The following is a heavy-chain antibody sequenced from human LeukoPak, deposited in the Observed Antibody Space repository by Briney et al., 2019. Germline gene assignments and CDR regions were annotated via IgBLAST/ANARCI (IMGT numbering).Heavy chain of an antibody. CDR3: TRVNAATSDP. Sequence: SETLSLTCTVSGGSMTSYYWSWIRQPPGKGLEWLGDIYNNGSPNYNPSFKSRVTISVDSSNNHFSLRLSSVTAADTAVYYCTRVNAATSDPWSPGTLVNVSS. CDR1: GGSMTSYY. J-gene: IGHJ5*02. V-gene: IGHV4-59*01. D-gene: IGHD2-15*01. CDR2: IYNNGSP.